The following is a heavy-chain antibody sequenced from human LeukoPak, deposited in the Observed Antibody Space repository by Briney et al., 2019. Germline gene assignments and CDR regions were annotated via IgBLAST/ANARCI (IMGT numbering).Heavy chain of an antibody. V-gene: IGHV4-39*01. Sequence: SETLSLTCTVSGGSISSSSYYWGWIRQPPGKGLEWIGSIYYSGSTYYNPSLKSRVTISVDTSKNQFSLKLSSVTAADTAVYYCARWAGGPFDYWGQGTLVTVSS. CDR2: IYYSGST. CDR1: GGSISSSSYY. D-gene: IGHD2-8*02. J-gene: IGHJ4*02. CDR3: ARWAGGPFDY.